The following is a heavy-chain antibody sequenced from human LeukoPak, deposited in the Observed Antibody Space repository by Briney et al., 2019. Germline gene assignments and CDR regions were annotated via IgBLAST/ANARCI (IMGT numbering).Heavy chain of an antibody. CDR3: ARDLEYSGVY. Sequence: GGSLRLSCAASGFTFSSYEMNWVRQAPGKGLEWVSYISSSSSTIYYADSVKGRFTISRDNAKNSLYLQMNSLRAEDTAVYYCARDLEYSGVYWGQGTLVTVSS. CDR1: GFTFSSYE. CDR2: ISSSSSTI. V-gene: IGHV3-48*01. D-gene: IGHD6-6*01. J-gene: IGHJ4*02.